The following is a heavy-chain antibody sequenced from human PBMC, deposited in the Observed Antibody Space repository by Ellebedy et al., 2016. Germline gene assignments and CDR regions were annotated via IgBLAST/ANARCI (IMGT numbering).Heavy chain of an antibody. Sequence: GESLKISXAASGFTFSSYAMHWVRQAPGKGLEWVAVMSFDGSNKYYADSVKGRFTISRDNSKNTLYLQMNSLRAEETAVYYCAGQWLGAFDYWGQGTLVTVSS. CDR1: GFTFSSYA. CDR3: AGQWLGAFDY. CDR2: MSFDGSNK. J-gene: IGHJ4*02. V-gene: IGHV3-30-3*01. D-gene: IGHD6-19*01.